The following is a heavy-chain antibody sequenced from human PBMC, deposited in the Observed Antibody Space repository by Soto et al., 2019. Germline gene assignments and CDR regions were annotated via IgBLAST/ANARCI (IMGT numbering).Heavy chain of an antibody. V-gene: IGHV3-23*01. Sequence: EVQLLESGGGLAQPGGSLRLTCAASGFTFSTYAMSWVRQAPGKGLEWVSIIGDSGSTTVYADSVKGRFTISRDNSKNTLYLQMNSLTAEDTAVYYGAKHFVNGEIDYWGQGTLVTVSS. D-gene: IGHD3-10*01. CDR1: GFTFSTYA. CDR3: AKHFVNGEIDY. J-gene: IGHJ4*02. CDR2: IGDSGSTT.